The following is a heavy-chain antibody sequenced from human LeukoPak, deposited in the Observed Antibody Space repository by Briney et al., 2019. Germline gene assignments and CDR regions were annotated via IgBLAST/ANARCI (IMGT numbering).Heavy chain of an antibody. D-gene: IGHD1-26*01. CDR3: ARIPGFSGSYPNGAFDI. CDR2: TYYRSKWYN. CDR1: GDSVSSNSAA. Sequence: PSQTLSLTCAISGDSVSSNSAAWNWIRQSPSRGLEWLGRTYYRSKWYNDYAVSVKSRITINPDTSKNQFSLQLNSVTPEDTAVYYCARIPGFSGSYPNGAFDIWGQGTMVTVSS. V-gene: IGHV6-1*01. J-gene: IGHJ3*02.